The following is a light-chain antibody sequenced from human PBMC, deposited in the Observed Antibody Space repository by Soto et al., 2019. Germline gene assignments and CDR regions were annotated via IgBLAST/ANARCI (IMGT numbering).Light chain of an antibody. V-gene: IGKV4-1*01. CDR1: QNVLHSSNQKNY. J-gene: IGKJ4*01. CDR2: WAS. Sequence: DIVMTQSPDSLAVSLGERATINCKSSQNVLHSSNQKNYLAWYQQRPGQPPKLLMYWASTRQSGVPDRFSGSGSGTDFTLTISGLQAEDVAVYYCQQYYSSTLTFGGGTKVEI. CDR3: QQYYSSTLT.